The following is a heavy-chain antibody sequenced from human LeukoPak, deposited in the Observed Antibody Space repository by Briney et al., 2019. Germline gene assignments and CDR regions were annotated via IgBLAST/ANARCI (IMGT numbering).Heavy chain of an antibody. Sequence: TGGSLRLSCVASAFTLSNHWMGWVRQAPGKGLEWVANIKRDGSEKYYVDSVKGRFTISRDNAKNSLFLQMNSLRAEDTAVYYCARHVRFEGVDYWGQGTLVTVSS. CDR2: IKRDGSEK. CDR3: ARHVRFEGVDY. D-gene: IGHD3-3*01. CDR1: AFTLSNHW. V-gene: IGHV3-7*01. J-gene: IGHJ4*02.